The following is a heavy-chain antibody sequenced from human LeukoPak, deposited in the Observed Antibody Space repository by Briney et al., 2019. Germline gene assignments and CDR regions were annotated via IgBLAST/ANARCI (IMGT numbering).Heavy chain of an antibody. Sequence: GASVKVSCKASGYTFTSYDINWVRQATGQGLEWMGWINPNSGGTNNAQKFQGRVTMTRDTSISTAYMELSRLRSDDTAVYYCARLLFYSSGNKSNRVDYWGQGTLVTVSS. D-gene: IGHD6-19*01. J-gene: IGHJ4*02. V-gene: IGHV1-2*02. CDR2: INPNSGGT. CDR1: GYTFTSYD. CDR3: ARLLFYSSGNKSNRVDY.